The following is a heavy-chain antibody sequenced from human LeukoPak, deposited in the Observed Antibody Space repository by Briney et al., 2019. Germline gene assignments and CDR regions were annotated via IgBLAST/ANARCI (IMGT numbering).Heavy chain of an antibody. CDR2: IRYDGSNK. CDR1: GFTFSSYG. Sequence: SGGSLRLSCAASGFTFSSYGMHWVRQAPGKGLEWVAFIRYDGSNKYYADSVKGRFTISRDNSKNTLYLQMSSLRGEDTAVYYCTRGAAPQAYWGQGTLVTVSS. CDR3: TRGAAPQAY. J-gene: IGHJ4*02. V-gene: IGHV3-30*02. D-gene: IGHD2-15*01.